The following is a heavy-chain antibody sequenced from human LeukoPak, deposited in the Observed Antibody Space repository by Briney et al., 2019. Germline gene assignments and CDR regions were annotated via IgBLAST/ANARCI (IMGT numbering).Heavy chain of an antibody. V-gene: IGHV4-39*07. J-gene: IGHJ4*02. Sequence: SETLSLTCTVSGGSISSSSYYWGWIRQPPGKGLEWIGSIYYSGSTNYNPSLKSRVTISVDTSKNQFSLKLSSVTAADTAVYYCARIVGGYNLIDYWGQGTLVTVSS. CDR2: IYYSGST. CDR3: ARIVGGYNLIDY. CDR1: GGSISSSSYY. D-gene: IGHD5-24*01.